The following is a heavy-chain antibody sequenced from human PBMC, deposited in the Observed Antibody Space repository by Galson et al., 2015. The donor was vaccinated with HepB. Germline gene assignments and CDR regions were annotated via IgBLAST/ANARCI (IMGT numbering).Heavy chain of an antibody. V-gene: IGHV3-74*01. Sequence: SLRLSCAASGFTFSSYRMHWVRQAPGKGLVWVSRINSDGSSTSYADSVKGRFTISRDNAKNTLYLQMNSLRAEDTAVYYCARAVGYYYYGVDVWGQGTTVTVSS. J-gene: IGHJ6*02. CDR3: ARAVGYYYYGVDV. CDR2: INSDGSST. CDR1: GFTFSSYR. D-gene: IGHD3-16*01.